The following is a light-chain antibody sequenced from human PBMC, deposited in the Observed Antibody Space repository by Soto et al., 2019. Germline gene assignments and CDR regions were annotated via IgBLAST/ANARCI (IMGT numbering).Light chain of an antibody. CDR3: QRYDISPFP. CDR1: QSVSSTY. V-gene: IGKV3-20*01. Sequence: ENVLTQSPGTLSLSPGERATLSCRASQSVSSTYLAWYQQKPGQAPRLLIYGASSRATGIPDRLSGGGSGTDFTLTISRLEPEDFAVYYCQRYDISPFPFGQGTKLEIK. CDR2: GAS. J-gene: IGKJ2*01.